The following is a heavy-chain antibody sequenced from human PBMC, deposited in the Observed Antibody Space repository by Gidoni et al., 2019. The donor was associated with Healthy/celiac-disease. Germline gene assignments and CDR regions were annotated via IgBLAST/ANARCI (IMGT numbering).Heavy chain of an antibody. Sequence: QVQLLQSGAEVKKPGASVKVSCKASGYTFTSYGISWVRQDPGQGLEWMGWMRAYKVNTNYAQKLRDKVTMTTDTSTSTAYMELRSLRSDDTAVYYCARDRGGDIVVVPAAPLGYWGQRTLVTVSS. CDR2: MRAYKVNT. CDR3: ARDRGGDIVVVPAAPLGY. D-gene: IGHD2-2*01. V-gene: IGHV1-18*01. J-gene: IGHJ4*02. CDR1: GYTFTSYG.